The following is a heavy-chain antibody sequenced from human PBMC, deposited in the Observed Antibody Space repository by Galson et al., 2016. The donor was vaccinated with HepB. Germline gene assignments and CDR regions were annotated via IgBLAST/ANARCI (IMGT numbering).Heavy chain of an antibody. Sequence: SVKVSCKASGYPFIGYHMHWLRQAPGQGLEWLGWINVNNGGTRYAQKFKGRVSMTRDTSINTAYLEVSGLTSDDTALYYCARESERGPGSDWCWFHPWGQGTLVTVSS. D-gene: IGHD2-8*02. J-gene: IGHJ5*02. CDR3: ARESERGPGSDWCWFHP. CDR2: INVNNGGT. V-gene: IGHV1-2*02. CDR1: GYPFIGYH.